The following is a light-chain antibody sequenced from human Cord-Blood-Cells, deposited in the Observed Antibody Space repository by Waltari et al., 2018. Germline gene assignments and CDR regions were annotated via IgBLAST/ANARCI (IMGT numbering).Light chain of an antibody. Sequence: QTALTQPRSVSGSPGQSVTISCPGTSSDVGGYNYVYWYQQHPGKAPQRRIDDVSKRPSGVPDRFSGSKSGNTASLTISGLQAEDEADYYCCSYAGSYVFGGGTKLTVL. V-gene: IGLV2-11*01. CDR3: CSYAGSYV. CDR2: DVS. J-gene: IGLJ2*01. CDR1: SSDVGGYNY.